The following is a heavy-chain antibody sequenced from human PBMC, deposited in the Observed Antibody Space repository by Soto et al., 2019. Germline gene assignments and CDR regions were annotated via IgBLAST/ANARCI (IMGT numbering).Heavy chain of an antibody. V-gene: IGHV3-7*01. Sequence: GGSLSLSCAASGFHFSSYWMSWVRQAPGKGLEWVANIKQDGSEKYYVDSVKGRFTISRDNAKNSLYLQMNSLRAEDTAVYYCARVFLSAGQLVLFTLSDDAFDIWGQGTMVTVSS. CDR3: ARVFLSAGQLVLFTLSDDAFDI. J-gene: IGHJ3*02. CDR1: GFHFSSYW. D-gene: IGHD6-6*01. CDR2: IKQDGSEK.